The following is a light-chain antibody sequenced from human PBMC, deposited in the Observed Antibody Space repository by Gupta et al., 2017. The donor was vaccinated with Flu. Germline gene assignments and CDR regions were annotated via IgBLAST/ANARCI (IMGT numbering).Light chain of an antibody. V-gene: IGLV2-23*01. CDR3: CSYAGSRYV. Sequence: QSALTQPASVSGSPGQSITISCPGTSSDVGSYNLVSWYQQHPGKAPKLMIYEGSKRPSGVSNRFSGSKSGNTASLTISGLQAEDEADYYCCSYAGSRYVFGTVTKVTVL. CDR2: EGS. J-gene: IGLJ1*01. CDR1: SSDVGSYNL.